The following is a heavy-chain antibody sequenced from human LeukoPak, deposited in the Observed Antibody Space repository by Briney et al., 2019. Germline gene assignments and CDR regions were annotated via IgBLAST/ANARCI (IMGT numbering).Heavy chain of an antibody. CDR2: ISSSGNTT. CDR1: GFTFSDYY. J-gene: IGHJ4*02. V-gene: IGHV3-11*04. D-gene: IGHD2-2*01. Sequence: GGSLRLSCAASGFTFSDYYKSWIRQAPGKGLEWVSYISSSGNTTYHADSVKGRFTISRDNAKNSLYLQMSSLRAEDTAVYYCATLVPAAMLAVVAATLFDYWGQGTLVTVSS. CDR3: ATLVPAAMLAVVAATLFDY.